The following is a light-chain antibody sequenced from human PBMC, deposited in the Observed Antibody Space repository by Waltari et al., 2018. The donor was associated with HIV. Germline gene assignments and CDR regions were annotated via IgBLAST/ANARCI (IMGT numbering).Light chain of an antibody. J-gene: IGKJ3*01. CDR1: QSINNN. V-gene: IGKV3-15*01. CDR3: QQYNNWPGIT. Sequence: EILMTQSPATLSVSPGERATLSCRASQSINNNLAWYQQKPGQDPRLLIYGASTGATGVPARFSGSGSGTEFTLTISSLQSEDFAVYYCQQYNNWPGITFGPGTKVDIK. CDR2: GAS.